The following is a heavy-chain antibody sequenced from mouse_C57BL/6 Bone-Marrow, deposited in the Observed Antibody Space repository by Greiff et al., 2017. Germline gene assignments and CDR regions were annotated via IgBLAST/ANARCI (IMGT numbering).Heavy chain of an antibody. J-gene: IGHJ4*01. CDR2: IDPSDSYT. D-gene: IGHD1-1*01. Sequence: QVQLKQPGAELVMPGASVKLSCKASGYTFTSYWMHWVKQRPGQGLEWIGEIDPSDSYTNYNQKFKGKSTLTVDKSSSTAYMQLSSLTSEDDAVDYCARQTTVVDYYAMDYWGQGTSVTVSS. V-gene: IGHV1-69*01. CDR1: GYTFTSYW. CDR3: ARQTTVVDYYAMDY.